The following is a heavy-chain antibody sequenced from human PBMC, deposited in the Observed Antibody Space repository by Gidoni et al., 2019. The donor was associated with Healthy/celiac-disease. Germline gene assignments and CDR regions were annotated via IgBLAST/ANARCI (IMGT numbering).Heavy chain of an antibody. D-gene: IGHD2-8*01. CDR3: AVLEERGRHY. CDR2: INHSGST. Sequence: QVQLQQWGAGLLKPSETLSLTCAVHGGSFSGYYWSWIRQPPGKGLEWIGEINHSGSTNYNPSLKSRVTISVDTSKNQFSLKLSFVTAADTAVYYCAVLEERGRHYWGQGTLVTVSS. J-gene: IGHJ4*02. V-gene: IGHV4-34*01. CDR1: GGSFSGYY.